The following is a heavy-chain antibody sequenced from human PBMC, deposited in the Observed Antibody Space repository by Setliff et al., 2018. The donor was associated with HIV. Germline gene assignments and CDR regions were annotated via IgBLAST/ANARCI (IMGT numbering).Heavy chain of an antibody. V-gene: IGHV4-61*09. CDR2: IYTSGKT. J-gene: IGHJ2*01. Sequence: SETLSLTCTVSGDSITRGSYYWSWIRQPAGKGLEWIGHIYTSGKTHYSPSLKSRITISADTSKNQLSLNLSSVTAADTAVYYCARAAYSGTYLWEPATALWGRGTLVTVSS. CDR3: ARAAYSGTYLWEPATAL. CDR1: GDSITRGSYY. D-gene: IGHD1-26*01.